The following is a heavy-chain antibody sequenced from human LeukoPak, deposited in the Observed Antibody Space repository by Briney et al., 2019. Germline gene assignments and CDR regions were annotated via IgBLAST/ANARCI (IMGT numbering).Heavy chain of an antibody. D-gene: IGHD3-10*01. J-gene: IGHJ2*01. CDR3: ARDLGGSGSVDWYFDL. Sequence: PGGSLRLSCAASGFTFSSYIMNWVRQAPGKGLEWVSSISSSSSYIYYADSVKGRFTISRDNAKNSLYLQMNSLRAEDTAVYYCARDLGGSGSVDWYFDLWGRGTLVTVSS. CDR1: GFTFSSYI. V-gene: IGHV3-21*01. CDR2: ISSSSSYI.